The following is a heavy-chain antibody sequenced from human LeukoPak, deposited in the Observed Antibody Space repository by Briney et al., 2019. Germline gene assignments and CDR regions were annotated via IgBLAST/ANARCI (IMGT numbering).Heavy chain of an antibody. CDR1: GFTFGSYG. J-gene: IGHJ4*02. CDR3: AKGVKQIVVATAQHYLDY. CDR2: IRSDGSNK. D-gene: IGHD2-21*02. Sequence: GGSLRLSCAASGFTFGSYGMRWVRQAPGKGLEWVTFIRSDGSNKYYADSVKGRFTISRDNSKNTLYLQMNTLIADDTAVYYCAKGVKQIVVATAQHYLDYWGQGTLVTVSS. V-gene: IGHV3-30*02.